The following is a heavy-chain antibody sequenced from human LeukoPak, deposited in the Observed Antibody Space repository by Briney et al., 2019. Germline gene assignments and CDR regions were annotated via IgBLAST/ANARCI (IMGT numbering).Heavy chain of an antibody. D-gene: IGHD2-2*01. CDR2: IIPILGTA. J-gene: IGHJ4*02. Sequence: SVKVSCKASGGIFSNYEISWVRQAPGQGLEWMGRIIPILGTAIYAPKFQGRVTFTADTSTSTAYMELRSLGSEDTALYYCARDGYTTMPNFDYWGQGTLVTVSS. CDR1: GGIFSNYE. V-gene: IGHV1-69*04. CDR3: ARDGYTTMPNFDY.